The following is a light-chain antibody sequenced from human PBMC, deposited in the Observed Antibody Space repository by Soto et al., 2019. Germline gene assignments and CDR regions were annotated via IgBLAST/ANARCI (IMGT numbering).Light chain of an antibody. CDR3: QQYNNWPET. CDR2: GAS. CDR1: QSVSSN. V-gene: IGKV3-15*01. J-gene: IGKJ1*01. Sequence: EIVMTQSPATLSVSPGERATLSCRASQSVSSNLAWYQQKPGQAPRLLIYGASTRATGIPARFSGSGSGTEFTLPISSLQYEDFAVYYCQQYNNWPETFGQGTKVEI.